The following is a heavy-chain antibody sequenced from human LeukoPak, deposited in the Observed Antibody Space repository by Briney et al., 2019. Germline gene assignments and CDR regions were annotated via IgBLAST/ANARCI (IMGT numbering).Heavy chain of an antibody. D-gene: IGHD6-13*01. CDR2: INHSGST. CDR1: GGSISSYY. J-gene: IGHJ4*02. V-gene: IGHV4-34*01. CDR3: ARVKPQTPCSSSWYKRLFDY. Sequence: SETLSLTCTVSGGSISSYYWSWIRQPPGKGLEWIGEINHSGSTNYNPSLKSRVTISVDTSKNQFSLKLSSVTAADTAVYYCARVKPQTPCSSSWYKRLFDYWGQGTLVTVSS.